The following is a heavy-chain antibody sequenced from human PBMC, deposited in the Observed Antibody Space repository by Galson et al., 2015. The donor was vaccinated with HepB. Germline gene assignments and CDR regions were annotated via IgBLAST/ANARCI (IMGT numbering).Heavy chain of an antibody. D-gene: IGHD6-6*01. Sequence: SLRLSCAASGITFSTYAMHWVRQAPGKGLEWVAVISYDENNKYYADSVKGRFTISRDNSKNTLYLQMNSLRVEDTGVYYCARDLSSSMVPYWGQGTLVTVSS. CDR1: GITFSTYA. CDR2: ISYDENNK. J-gene: IGHJ4*02. CDR3: ARDLSSSMVPY. V-gene: IGHV3-30-3*01.